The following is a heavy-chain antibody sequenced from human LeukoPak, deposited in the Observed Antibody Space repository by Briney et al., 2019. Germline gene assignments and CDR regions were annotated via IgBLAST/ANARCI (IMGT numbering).Heavy chain of an antibody. J-gene: IGHJ3*02. CDR1: GFTFSSYS. V-gene: IGHV3-21*01. CDR2: ISSSSSYI. CDR3: ARDLPRIPELRDAFDI. Sequence: GGSLRLSCAASGFTFSSYSMNWVRQAPGKGLEWVSSISSSSSYIYYADSVKGRFTISRDNAKNSLYLQMNSLRAEDTAVYYCARDLPRIPELRDAFDIWGQGTMVTVSS. D-gene: IGHD4-23*01.